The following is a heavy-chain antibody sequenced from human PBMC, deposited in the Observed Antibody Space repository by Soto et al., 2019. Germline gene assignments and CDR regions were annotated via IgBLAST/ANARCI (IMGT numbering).Heavy chain of an antibody. D-gene: IGHD5-18*01. CDR2: ISSSSSYI. CDR3: ARDLDTAMVTPMGGY. V-gene: IGHV3-21*01. J-gene: IGHJ4*02. CDR1: GFTFSSYS. Sequence: GGSLRLSCAASGFTFSSYSMNWVRQAPGKGLEWVSSISSSSSYIYYADSVKGRFTISRDNAENSLYLQMNSLRAEDTAVYYCARDLDTAMVTPMGGYWGQGTLVTVSS.